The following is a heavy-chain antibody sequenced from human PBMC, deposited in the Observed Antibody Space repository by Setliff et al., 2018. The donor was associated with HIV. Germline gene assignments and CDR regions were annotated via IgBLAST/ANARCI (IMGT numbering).Heavy chain of an antibody. CDR3: ARQRQDYTVVVPAPFDY. CDR1: SGSMTSTGYY. Sequence: KPSETLSLTCTVSSGSMTSTGYYWGWIRQPPGQGLEWIGSIYYSGRTYYKPSLESRVTISIDTSKSQFSLNLTSMTAADTAVYYCARQRQDYTVVVPAPFDYWGQGILVTVSS. D-gene: IGHD2-2*01. V-gene: IGHV4-39*07. CDR2: IYYSGRT. J-gene: IGHJ4*02.